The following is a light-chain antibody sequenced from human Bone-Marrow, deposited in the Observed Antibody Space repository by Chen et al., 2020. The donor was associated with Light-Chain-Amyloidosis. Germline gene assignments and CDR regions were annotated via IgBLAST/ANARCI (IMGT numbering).Light chain of an antibody. CDR1: ESLGNN. V-gene: IGKV3-15*01. Sequence: IVMTQSPATLSVSPGERATLSCRASESLGNNLAWYQQKPGRAPRLLVYGPSTRATGVPARFSGSGFGTEFTLTISGLQSEDFAIYYCQQYKGWPVTFGPGIRVDIK. J-gene: IGKJ3*01. CDR2: GPS. CDR3: QQYKGWPVT.